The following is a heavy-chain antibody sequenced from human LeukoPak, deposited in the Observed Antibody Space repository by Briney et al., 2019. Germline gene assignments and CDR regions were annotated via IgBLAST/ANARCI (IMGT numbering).Heavy chain of an antibody. V-gene: IGHV4-34*01. J-gene: IGHJ3*02. CDR2: INHSGST. D-gene: IGHD4-17*01. Sequence: PGGSLRLSCAASGFTFDDYGMSWIRQPPGKGLEWIGEINHSGSTNYNPSLKSRVTISVDTSKNQFSLKLSSVTAADTAVYYCASSEPPYGSVFDAFDIWGQGTMVTVSS. CDR3: ASSEPPYGSVFDAFDI. CDR1: GFTFDDYG.